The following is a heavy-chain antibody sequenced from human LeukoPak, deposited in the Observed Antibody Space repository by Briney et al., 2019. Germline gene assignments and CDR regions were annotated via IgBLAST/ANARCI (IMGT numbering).Heavy chain of an antibody. D-gene: IGHD6-13*01. Sequence: ASVKVSCKASGGTFSSYAISWVRQAPGQGLEWMGGIIPIFGTANYAQKFQGRVTITRNTSISTAYMELSSLRSEDTAVYYCARGHRIAAAGRLIYYFDYWGQGTLVTVSS. J-gene: IGHJ4*02. CDR2: IIPIFGTA. CDR3: ARGHRIAAAGRLIYYFDY. CDR1: GGTFSSYA. V-gene: IGHV1-69*05.